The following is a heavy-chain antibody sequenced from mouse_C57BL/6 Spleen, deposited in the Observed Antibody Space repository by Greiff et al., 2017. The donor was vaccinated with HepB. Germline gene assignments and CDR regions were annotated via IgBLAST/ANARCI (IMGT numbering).Heavy chain of an antibody. Sequence: QVQLQQSGAELMKPGASVKLSCKATGYTFTGYWIEWVKQRPGHGLEWIGEILPGSGSTNYNEKFKGKATFTADTSSNTAYMQLSSLTTEDSAIYYCARVVYYYASSPRSYFDVWGTGTTVTISS. J-gene: IGHJ1*03. CDR2: ILPGSGST. D-gene: IGHD1-1*01. CDR1: GYTFTGYW. CDR3: ARVVYYYASSPRSYFDV. V-gene: IGHV1-9*01.